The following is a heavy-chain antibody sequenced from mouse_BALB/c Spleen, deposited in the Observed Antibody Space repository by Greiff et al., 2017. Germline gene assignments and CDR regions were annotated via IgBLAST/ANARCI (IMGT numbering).Heavy chain of an antibody. CDR3: ARSGEADYRYDGTPYDFDY. D-gene: IGHD2-14*01. J-gene: IGHJ2*01. CDR2: ISTYYGNT. CDR1: GYTFTDYA. Sequence: QVQLQQSGPELVRPGVSVKISCKGSGYTFTDYAMHWVKQSHAKSLEWIGVISTYYGNTNYNQKFKGKATMTVDKSSSTAYMELARLTSEDSAIYYCARSGEADYRYDGTPYDFDYWGQGTTLTVSS. V-gene: IGHV1-67*01.